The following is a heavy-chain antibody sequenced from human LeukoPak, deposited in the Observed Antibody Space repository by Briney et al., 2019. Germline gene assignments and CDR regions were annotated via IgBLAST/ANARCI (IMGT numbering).Heavy chain of an antibody. Sequence: SETLSLTCTVSGGSISSYYWGWIRQPPGKGLEWIGYIYYSGSTNYNPSLKSRVTISVDTSKNQFSLKLSSVTAADTAVYYCARVITMVGEVDPWGQGTLVTVSS. CDR1: GGSISSYY. CDR2: IYYSGST. J-gene: IGHJ5*02. V-gene: IGHV4-59*01. D-gene: IGHD3-10*02. CDR3: ARVITMVGEVDP.